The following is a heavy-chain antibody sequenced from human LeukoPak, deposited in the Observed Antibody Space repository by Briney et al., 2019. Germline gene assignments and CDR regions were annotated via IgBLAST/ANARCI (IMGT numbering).Heavy chain of an antibody. J-gene: IGHJ6*03. V-gene: IGHV4-34*01. Sequence: PSETLSLTCAVYGGSFSGYYWNWIRQSPGKGLEWIGEINHSGRINYNPSLKSRVTISVDTSKNQFSLNLSPVTAADTAVYFCARGVLSRYYYMDVWGKGTTVTVSS. CDR2: INHSGRI. CDR3: ARGVLSRYYYMDV. CDR1: GGSFSGYY. D-gene: IGHD6-6*01.